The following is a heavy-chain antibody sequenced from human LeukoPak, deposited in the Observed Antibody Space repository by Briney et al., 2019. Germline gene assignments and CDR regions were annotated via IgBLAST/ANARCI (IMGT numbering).Heavy chain of an antibody. D-gene: IGHD2-15*01. CDR3: AKDRGYYVDTGTINF. CDR1: GFMFSSYA. CDR2: ISGSGGST. J-gene: IGHJ4*02. V-gene: IGHV3-23*01. Sequence: GGSLRLSCAASGFMFSSYAMSWVRQAPGKGLEWVSAISGSGGSTYYADSVKGRFTISRDNSRNTLYLQMSSLRAEDTAVYYCAKDRGYYVDTGTINFWGQGTLVTVSS.